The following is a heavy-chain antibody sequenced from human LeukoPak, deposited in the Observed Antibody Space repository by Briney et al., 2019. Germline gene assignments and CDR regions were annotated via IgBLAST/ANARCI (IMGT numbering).Heavy chain of an antibody. Sequence: PGGSLRLSCAASGFTFSSYAMHWVRQAPGKGLEYVSAITSNGGSTYYANSVKGRFTISRDNSKNTLYLQMGSLRAEDMAVYYCARGISAGWLPLDYWGQGTLVTVSS. CDR1: GFTFSSYA. CDR2: ITSNGGST. J-gene: IGHJ4*02. V-gene: IGHV3-64*01. CDR3: ARGISAGWLPLDY. D-gene: IGHD5-24*01.